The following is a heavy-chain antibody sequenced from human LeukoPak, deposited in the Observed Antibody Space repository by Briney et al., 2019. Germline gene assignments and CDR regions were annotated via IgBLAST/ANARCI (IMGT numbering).Heavy chain of an antibody. CDR3: ARTSGGHYFDY. CDR2: INPSGGST. D-gene: IGHD2-2*01. CDR1: GYTFTSYY. J-gene: IGHJ4*02. Sequence: ASVTVSCKASGYTFTSYYMHWVRQAPGQGLEWMGIINPSGGSTSYAQKFQGRVTMTRDMSTSTVYMELSSLRSEDTAVYYCARTSGGHYFDYWGQGTLVTVSS. V-gene: IGHV1-46*01.